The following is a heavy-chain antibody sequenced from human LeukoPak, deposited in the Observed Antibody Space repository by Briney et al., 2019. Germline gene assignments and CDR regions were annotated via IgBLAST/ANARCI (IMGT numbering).Heavy chain of an antibody. V-gene: IGHV1-8*01. D-gene: IGHD6-19*01. CDR3: ARGGGSGWYLRYYYYYGVDV. CDR2: MNPNSGNT. Sequence: ASVKVSCKASGYTFTSYDIHWVRQATGQGLEWMGWMNPNSGNTGYAQKFQGRVTMTRNTSISTAYMELSSLRSEDTAVYYCARGGGSGWYLRYYYYYGVDVWGQGTTVTVSS. CDR1: GYTFTSYD. J-gene: IGHJ6*02.